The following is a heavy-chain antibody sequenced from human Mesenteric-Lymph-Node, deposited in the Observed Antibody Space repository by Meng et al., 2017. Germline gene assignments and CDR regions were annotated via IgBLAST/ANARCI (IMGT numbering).Heavy chain of an antibody. J-gene: IGHJ4*02. CDR1: GFTFSSYW. D-gene: IGHD3-16*01. Sequence: EGQRGGSGGDLVQPGGSLRLSCAGSGFTFSSYWMHWVRQAPGKGLVWISRINTDGSSSSYADSVMGRFTISRDNAKNTLYLQLNSLRVEDTAIYYCTRAGSYRHDYWGQGTLVTVSS. V-gene: IGHV3-74*01. CDR3: TRAGSYRHDY. CDR2: INTDGSSS.